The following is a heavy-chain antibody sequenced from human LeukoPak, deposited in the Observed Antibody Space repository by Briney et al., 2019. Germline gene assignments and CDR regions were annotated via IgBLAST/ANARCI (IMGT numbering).Heavy chain of an antibody. CDR1: GYSFTSYW. Sequence: GESLKISCKGSGYSFTSYWIGWVRQMPGKGLEWMGIIYPGDSDTRYSPSFQGQVTISADKSISTAYLQWSSLKASDTAMYYCARHGGLRAIDIVVGFDPWGQGTLVTVSS. CDR2: IYPGDSDT. D-gene: IGHD2-2*01. J-gene: IGHJ5*02. CDR3: ARHGGLRAIDIVVGFDP. V-gene: IGHV5-51*01.